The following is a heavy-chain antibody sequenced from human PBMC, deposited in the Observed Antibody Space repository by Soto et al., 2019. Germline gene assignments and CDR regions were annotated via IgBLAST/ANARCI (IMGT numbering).Heavy chain of an antibody. CDR3: ARGRSFSDDSTPPPMFDP. CDR2: ISSNSAYI. D-gene: IGHD3-16*01. J-gene: IGHJ5*02. Sequence: GGSLRLSCAASGFTFRSFTMNWVRQAPGKGLEWDSTISSNSAYIYYTDALRGRLTISRDNAKNSLHLQMNSLRAGETAFYYCARGRSFSDDSTPPPMFDPWGQGTLVTVSS. CDR1: GFTFRSFT. V-gene: IGHV3-21*01.